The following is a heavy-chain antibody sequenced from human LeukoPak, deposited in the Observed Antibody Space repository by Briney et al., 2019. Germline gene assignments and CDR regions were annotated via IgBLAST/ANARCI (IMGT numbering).Heavy chain of an antibody. J-gene: IGHJ4*02. CDR3: ARGAGPY. Sequence: GGSLRLSCAASGFTFSSYSMNWVRQAPGKGLEWVSSISSSGSYIYYADSVKDRFTISRDNAKNSLYLQMNSLRAEDTAVYYCARGAGPYWGQGTLVTVSS. V-gene: IGHV3-21*01. CDR2: ISSSGSYI. CDR1: GFTFSSYS. D-gene: IGHD6-13*01.